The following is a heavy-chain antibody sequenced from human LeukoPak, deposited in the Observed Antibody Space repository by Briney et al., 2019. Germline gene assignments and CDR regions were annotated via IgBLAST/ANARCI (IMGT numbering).Heavy chain of an antibody. Sequence: GGSLRLSCEASGFTFSVYSMNWVRQAPGKGLELVSVIYSGGSTYYADSVKGRFTISRDNSKNTLYLQMNSLRAEDTAVYYCARGIRSSSWLLDPWGQGTLVTVSS. J-gene: IGHJ5*02. CDR1: GFTFSVYS. V-gene: IGHV3-53*01. CDR2: IYSGGST. D-gene: IGHD6-13*01. CDR3: ARGIRSSSWLLDP.